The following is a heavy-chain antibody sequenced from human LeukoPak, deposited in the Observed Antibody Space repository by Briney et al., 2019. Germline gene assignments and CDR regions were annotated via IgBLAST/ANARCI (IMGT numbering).Heavy chain of an antibody. CDR2: IYYSGST. D-gene: IGHD5-18*01. V-gene: IGHV4-59*01. CDR1: GGSISSYC. J-gene: IGHJ3*02. CDR3: RILGYSYGRDAFDI. Sequence: PSETLSLTCTVSGGSISSYCWSWIRQPPGKGLEWIGYIYYSGSTNYNPSLKSRVTISVDTSKNQFSLKLSSVTAADTAVYYCRILGYSYGRDAFDIWGQGTMVTVSS.